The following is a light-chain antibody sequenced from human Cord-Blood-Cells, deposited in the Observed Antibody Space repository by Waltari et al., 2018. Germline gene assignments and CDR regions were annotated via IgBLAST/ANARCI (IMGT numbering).Light chain of an antibody. J-gene: IGKJ4*01. CDR2: GAS. V-gene: IGKV3-15*01. CDR3: QQYNNWPLT. CDR1: QSVSSN. Sequence: DIVMTQSPATLSVSPGERATLSCRASQSVSSNLAWYQQKPGQAPRLLIYGASTRATGIPARFSGSGYGTEFTLTISSLQSEDFAVYYCQQYNNWPLTFGGGTKVEIK.